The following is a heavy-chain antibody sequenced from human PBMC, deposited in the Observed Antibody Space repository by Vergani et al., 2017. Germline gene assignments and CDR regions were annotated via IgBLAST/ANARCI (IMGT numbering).Heavy chain of an antibody. Sequence: EVQLVPSGAEVKKPGESLKISCKGSGYSFTSYWIGWVRQMPGKGLEWMGIIYPGDSDTRYSPSFQGQVTISADKSISTAYLQWSSLKASDTAMYYCARHRGWGLVVVAATPWYYYYGMDVWGQGTTVTVSS. CDR3: ARHRGWGLVVVAATPWYYYYGMDV. CDR1: GYSFTSYW. J-gene: IGHJ6*02. CDR2: IYPGDSDT. D-gene: IGHD2-15*01. V-gene: IGHV5-51*01.